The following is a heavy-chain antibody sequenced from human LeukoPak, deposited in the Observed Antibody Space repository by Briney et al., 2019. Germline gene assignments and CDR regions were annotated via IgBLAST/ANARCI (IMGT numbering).Heavy chain of an antibody. J-gene: IGHJ4*02. V-gene: IGHV3-13*01. Sequence: GGSLRLSCAASGFTFSSYDMHWVRQATGKGLEWVSAIGTAGDTYYPGSVKGRFTISRDNAKNSLYLQMNSLRAEDTAVYYCARGLTPIRWELPNFDYWGQGTLVTVSS. CDR3: ARGLTPIRWELPNFDY. D-gene: IGHD1-26*01. CDR2: IGTAGDT. CDR1: GFTFSSYD.